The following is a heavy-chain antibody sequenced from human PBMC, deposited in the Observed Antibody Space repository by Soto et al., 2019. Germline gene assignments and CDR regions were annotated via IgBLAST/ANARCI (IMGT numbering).Heavy chain of an antibody. CDR3: TRSYGYTFGGSLDN. D-gene: IGHD5-18*01. V-gene: IGHV1-69*01. CDR1: GDTFNSYV. Sequence: QVQLVQSGPEVKKPGSSVKVSCKASGDTFNSYVITWVRQAPGQGLEWLGGIITAFGTTSYAQNFQDRLPITADEAATTAHMELSSLTSADTAMYYCTRSYGYTFGGSLDNWGQGTLVTVSS. J-gene: IGHJ4*02. CDR2: IITAFGTT.